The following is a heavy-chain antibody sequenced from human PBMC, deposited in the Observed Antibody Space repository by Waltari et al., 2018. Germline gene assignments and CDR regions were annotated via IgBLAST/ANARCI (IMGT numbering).Heavy chain of an antibody. CDR2: IKQDGSEK. CDR1: GFTLSSYW. V-gene: IGHV3-7*01. Sequence: EVQLVESGGGLVQPGGSLRLSCAASGFTLSSYWMRWFRQAPVKGLGGVSNIKQDGSEKYYVDPVKGRFTISRDTAKNSLYLQMNSLRAEDTALYYCARVSLGGLFDYWGQGTLVTVSS. CDR3: ARVSLGGLFDY. J-gene: IGHJ4*02. D-gene: IGHD3-16*01.